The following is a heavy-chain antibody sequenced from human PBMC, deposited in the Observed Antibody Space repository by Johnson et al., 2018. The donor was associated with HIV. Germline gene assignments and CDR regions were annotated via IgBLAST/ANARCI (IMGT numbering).Heavy chain of an antibody. J-gene: IGHJ3*02. CDR3: ASDNGGTKDAFDM. V-gene: IGHV3-53*01. D-gene: IGHD3-10*01. CDR1: GFTVSSNY. Sequence: VQLMESGGGLIQPGGSLRLSCAGSGFTVSSNYMSWVRQAPGKGLEWVSVIYRGGNTYYADSVKGRFTISRDNYKNTLYLQMNSLSAEDTAVYYCASDNGGTKDAFDMWGQGTMVTVSS. CDR2: IYRGGNT.